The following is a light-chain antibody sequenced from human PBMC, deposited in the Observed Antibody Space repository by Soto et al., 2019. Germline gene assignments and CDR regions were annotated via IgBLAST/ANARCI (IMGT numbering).Light chain of an antibody. CDR2: GAS. Sequence: EIVMTQSPATLSVSPGERATLSCRASQSVSSNLAWYQQKPGQAPRLLIYGASTRATGIPDRFSGSGSGTDFTLTISRLEPEDSAVYYCQQYGSSPTWTFGQGTKV. V-gene: IGKV3-20*01. CDR3: QQYGSSPTWT. J-gene: IGKJ1*01. CDR1: QSVSSN.